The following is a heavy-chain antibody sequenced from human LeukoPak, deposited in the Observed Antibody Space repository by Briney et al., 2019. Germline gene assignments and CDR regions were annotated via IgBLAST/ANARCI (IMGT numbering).Heavy chain of an antibody. J-gene: IGHJ4*02. CDR2: IYYSGST. CDR3: AREAYSSGWYGGGTFDY. CDR1: GGSISSSSYY. Sequence: PSETLSLTCTVSGGSISSSSYYWGWIRQPPGKGLEWIGSIYYSGSTYYNPSLKSRVTMSVDTSKNQFSLKLSSVTAADTAVYYCAREAYSSGWYGGGTFDYWGQGTLVTVSS. V-gene: IGHV4-39*07. D-gene: IGHD6-19*01.